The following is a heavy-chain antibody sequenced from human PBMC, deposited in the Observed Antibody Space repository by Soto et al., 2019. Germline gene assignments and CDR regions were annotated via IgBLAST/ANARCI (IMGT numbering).Heavy chain of an antibody. D-gene: IGHD1-26*01. V-gene: IGHV3-33*01. J-gene: IGHJ4*02. CDR2: IYYDGSNE. CDR1: GFTFSNHG. CDR3: ARGRGSGSFYQLDY. Sequence: QVQLVESGGGVVQPGRSLRLSCAASGFTFSNHGMHWVRQAPGKGLEWVARIYYDGSNEYYADSVKGRFTISRDNSTNTVYLQMNSLRVEDTAVYYCARGRGSGSFYQLDYWGQGTLVTVSS.